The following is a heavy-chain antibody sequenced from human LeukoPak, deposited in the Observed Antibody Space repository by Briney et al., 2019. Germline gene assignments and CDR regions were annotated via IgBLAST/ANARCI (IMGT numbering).Heavy chain of an antibody. Sequence: GRSLRLSCAASGFTFDDYAMHWVRQAPGKGLEWVSGISWNSGTIGYADSVKGRFTISRDNAENSLYLQMHSLRAEDTAFYFCAKDVTGTGAFDIWGQGTMVSVSS. V-gene: IGHV3-9*01. CDR3: AKDVTGTGAFDI. J-gene: IGHJ3*02. CDR1: GFTFDDYA. D-gene: IGHD1-7*01. CDR2: ISWNSGTI.